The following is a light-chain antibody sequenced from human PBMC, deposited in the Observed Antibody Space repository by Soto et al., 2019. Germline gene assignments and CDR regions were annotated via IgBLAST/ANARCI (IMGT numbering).Light chain of an antibody. J-gene: IGKJ4*01. CDR1: QGISQY. CDR2: AAT. V-gene: IGKV1-9*01. CDR3: QQVNSYPLT. Sequence: DIHLIQSPSLLSASVGDRVTITCRASQGISQYVAWYQQKPGKAPKLLIYAATVLQGGVPSRFSGTGSATEFILTISSLQAEDFATYYCQQVNSYPLTFCGGTKVDFK.